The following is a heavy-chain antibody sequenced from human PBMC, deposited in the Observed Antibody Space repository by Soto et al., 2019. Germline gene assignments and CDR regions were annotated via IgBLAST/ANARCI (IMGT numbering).Heavy chain of an antibody. V-gene: IGHV4-30-4*01. D-gene: IGHD3-22*01. CDR3: ARDYDSSGYQIY. CDR2: IHYSGSP. J-gene: IGHJ4*02. Sequence: QVQLQESGPGLVKPSQTLSLTCTVSGGSISDGDYYWSWIRQTPGKGLEWIGYIHYSGSPYYNPSLKSRVSISVDTSKNQFSLNLTSVTAADTAVYYCARDYDSSGYQIYWGQGTLVTVSS. CDR1: GGSISDGDYY.